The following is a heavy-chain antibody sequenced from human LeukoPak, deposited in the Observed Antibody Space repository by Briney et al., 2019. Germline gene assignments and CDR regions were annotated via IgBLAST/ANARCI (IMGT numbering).Heavy chain of an antibody. D-gene: IGHD2-2*01. CDR3: ARAGYCSSTSCYYYYYYGMDV. Sequence: ASVKVSCKASGYTFTSYGISWVRQAPGQGLEWMGWISAYSGNTNYAQQLQGRVTMTTDTSTSTAYMELRSLRSDDTAVYYCARAGYCSSTSCYYYYYYGMDVWGQGTTVTVSS. CDR2: ISAYSGNT. J-gene: IGHJ6*02. V-gene: IGHV1-18*01. CDR1: GYTFTSYG.